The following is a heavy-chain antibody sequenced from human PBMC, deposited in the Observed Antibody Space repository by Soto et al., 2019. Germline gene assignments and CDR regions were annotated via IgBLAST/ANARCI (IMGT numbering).Heavy chain of an antibody. Sequence: PSETLSLTCAVYGGSFSGYYWSWIRQPPGKGLEWIGEINHSGSTNYNPSLKSRVTISVDTSKNQFSLKLSSVTAADTVVYYCARFGYSYGSNWFDPWGQGTLVTVSS. CDR3: ARFGYSYGSNWFDP. V-gene: IGHV4-34*01. CDR2: INHSGST. J-gene: IGHJ5*02. D-gene: IGHD5-18*01. CDR1: GGSFSGYY.